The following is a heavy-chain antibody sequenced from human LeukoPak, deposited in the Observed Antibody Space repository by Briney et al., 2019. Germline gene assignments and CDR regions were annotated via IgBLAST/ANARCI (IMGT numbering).Heavy chain of an antibody. V-gene: IGHV1-24*01. J-gene: IGHJ4*02. CDR3: ATGRYYYDSSGYQRDY. CDR1: GYTLTELS. Sequence: ASVKVSCKVSGYTLTELSMHWGRQAPGKGLGGMGGFDPQDGETIYTRKFQGRVTMTEDTSTDTAYMELSSLRSEDTAVYYCATGRYYYDSSGYQRDYWGQGTLVTVSS. CDR2: FDPQDGET. D-gene: IGHD3-22*01.